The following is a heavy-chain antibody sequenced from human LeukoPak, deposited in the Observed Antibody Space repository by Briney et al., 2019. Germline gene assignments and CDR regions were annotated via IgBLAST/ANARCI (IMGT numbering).Heavy chain of an antibody. V-gene: IGHV6-1*01. Sequence: SQTLSLTCAISGDSVSSKRAAWDWIRQSPSRGLEWLGRTYYRSKWYNEYAPSVKGRITINPDTSESHFSLQLNSVTPEDTAVYFCARSSFSSTWYPSSMVPPDKNFFDYYMDVWGKGTTVTVSS. J-gene: IGHJ6*03. CDR3: ARSSFSSTWYPSSMVPPDKNFFDYYMDV. CDR1: GDSVSSKRAA. CDR2: TYYRSKWYN. D-gene: IGHD6-13*01.